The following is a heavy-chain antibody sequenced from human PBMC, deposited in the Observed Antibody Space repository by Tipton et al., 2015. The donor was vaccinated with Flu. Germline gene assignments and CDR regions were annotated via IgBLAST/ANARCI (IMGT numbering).Heavy chain of an antibody. J-gene: IGHJ4*02. CDR3: ARVRGGNSRADY. CDR2: ISSSGSTI. D-gene: IGHD4-23*01. V-gene: IGHV3-48*03. Sequence: SLRLSCAASGFTFSSYEMNWVRQAPGKGLEWVSYISSSGSTIYCADSVKGRFTISRDNAKNSLYLQMNSLRAEDTAVYYCARVRGGNSRADYWGQGTLVTVSS. CDR1: GFTFSSYE.